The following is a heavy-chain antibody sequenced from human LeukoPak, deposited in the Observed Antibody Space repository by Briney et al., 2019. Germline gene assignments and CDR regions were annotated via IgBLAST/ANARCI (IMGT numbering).Heavy chain of an antibody. Sequence: GGSLRLSCAASGFTLSSYSMNWVRQAPGKGLEWVSSISISGSYIYYADSLKGRFTISRDNARNSLYLQMNSLRPEDTAVYYCARDQTPQITGYNYGMDVWGQGTTVTVSS. CDR3: ARDQTPQITGYNYGMDV. V-gene: IGHV3-21*06. CDR1: GFTLSSYS. J-gene: IGHJ6*02. D-gene: IGHD2-8*02. CDR2: ISISGSYI.